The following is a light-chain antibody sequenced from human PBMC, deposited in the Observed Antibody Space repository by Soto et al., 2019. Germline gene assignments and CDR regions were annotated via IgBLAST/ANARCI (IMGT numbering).Light chain of an antibody. V-gene: IGKV3-20*01. J-gene: IGKJ1*01. Sequence: EIVLTQSPGTLSLSPGERATLSCRASQSVSSSYLAWYQQKPGQAPRLLIYGASSRATGIPDRFSGSGSGTDFTLTISSLQSEDFAIYYCHQYNHWLTWTFGQGTKVEIK. CDR3: HQYNHWLTWT. CDR1: QSVSSSY. CDR2: GAS.